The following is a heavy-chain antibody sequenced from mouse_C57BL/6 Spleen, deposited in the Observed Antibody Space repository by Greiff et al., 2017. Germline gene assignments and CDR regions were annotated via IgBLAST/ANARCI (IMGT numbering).Heavy chain of an antibody. V-gene: IGHV1-69*01. CDR3: EREGGSRAGEG. J-gene: IGHJ1*03. D-gene: IGHD1-1*01. Sequence: QVPLQPPGAALVLPGASVQLSCKASGYTFTSYWMHWVKQRPGQGLEWIGEIDPSDSYTNYNQKFKGKSTLTVDKSSSTAYMQLSSLTSEDSAVYDCEREGGSRAGEGWGKGNTGTVSA. CDR2: IDPSDSYT. CDR1: GYTFTSYW.